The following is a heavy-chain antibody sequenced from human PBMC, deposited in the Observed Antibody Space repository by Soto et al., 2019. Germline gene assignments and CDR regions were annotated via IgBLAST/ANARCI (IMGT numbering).Heavy chain of an antibody. V-gene: IGHV3-23*01. CDR1: GFTFSSYA. Sequence: EVQLLESGGGLVQPGGSLRLSCAASGFTFSSYAMSWVRQAPGKGLEWVSAISGSGGSTYYADSVKGRFTISRDNSKNTLYLQMNSLRAEDTAVYYCAKDVVGGYCSSTSCPPVYWGQGTLVTVSS. J-gene: IGHJ4*02. CDR2: ISGSGGST. D-gene: IGHD2-2*01. CDR3: AKDVVGGYCSSTSCPPVY.